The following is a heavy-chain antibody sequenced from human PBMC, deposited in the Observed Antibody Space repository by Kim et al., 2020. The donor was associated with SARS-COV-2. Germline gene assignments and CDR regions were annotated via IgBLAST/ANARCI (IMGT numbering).Heavy chain of an antibody. CDR1: GGSISSSNW. D-gene: IGHD2-21*01. V-gene: IGHV4-4*02. J-gene: IGHJ4*02. CDR3: ARDPLPPYCGGDCYPLGFDY. CDR2: IYHSGST. Sequence: SETLSLTCTVSGGSISSSNWWSWVRQPPGKGLEWIGEIYHSGSTNYNPSLKSRVTISVDKSKNQFSLKLSSVTAADTAVYYCARDPLPPYCGGDCYPLGFDYGGQGTLVSVSS.